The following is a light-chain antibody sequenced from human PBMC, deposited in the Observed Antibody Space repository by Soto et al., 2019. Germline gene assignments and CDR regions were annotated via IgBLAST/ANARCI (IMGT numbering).Light chain of an antibody. CDR2: EAS. Sequence: DIQMTQSPSSLSAFVGDRVTITCRASQRHYTYLHWYQQKPGKAPKLLIYEASTLQSGVPSRFSGSGSGTDFTLTISSLQPEDFATYYCQQSYFTPVTFGGGTKVEIK. CDR1: QRHYTY. CDR3: QQSYFTPVT. V-gene: IGKV1-39*01. J-gene: IGKJ4*01.